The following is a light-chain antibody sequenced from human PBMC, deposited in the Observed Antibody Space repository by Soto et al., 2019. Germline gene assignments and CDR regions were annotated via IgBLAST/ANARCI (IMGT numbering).Light chain of an antibody. CDR3: QQTFSAPSIT. V-gene: IGKV1-39*01. CDR2: AAS. J-gene: IGKJ5*01. Sequence: DIHLTQSPSSLSASVGSRVTIICRAGQTISDYLNWYQQKPGTAPKLLIYAASTLQSGVPSRFSGSRSGTDFTLTISSLHPEDVATYYCQQTFSAPSITFGQGTRLEI. CDR1: QTISDY.